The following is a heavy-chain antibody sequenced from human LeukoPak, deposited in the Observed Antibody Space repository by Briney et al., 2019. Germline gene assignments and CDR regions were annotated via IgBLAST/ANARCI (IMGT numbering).Heavy chain of an antibody. Sequence: PGGSLRLSCAASGFTFSSYIMTWVRQAPGKGLEWVSSISSSSSYIYYADSVKGRFTISRDNAKNSLYLQMNSLRAEDTAVYYCAREIRGMYYYDSSGYYDHFDYWGQGTLVTVSS. CDR3: AREIRGMYYYDSSGYYDHFDY. J-gene: IGHJ4*02. CDR2: ISSSSSYI. V-gene: IGHV3-21*01. D-gene: IGHD3-22*01. CDR1: GFTFSSYI.